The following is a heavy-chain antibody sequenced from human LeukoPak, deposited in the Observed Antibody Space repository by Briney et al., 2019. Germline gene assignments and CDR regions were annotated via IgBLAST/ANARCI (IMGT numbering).Heavy chain of an antibody. V-gene: IGHV3-23*01. CDR1: GFTFTSYS. CDR3: AKGGKWDVTPFDY. D-gene: IGHD1-26*01. J-gene: IGHJ4*02. CDR2: ISGGVGST. Sequence: GGSLRLSCEASGFTFTSYSMNWVRQAQGKGLEWVSTISGGVGSTYYADSVKGRFTISRDNSKNTLYLQVNSLRAEDTAVYYCAKGGKWDVTPFDYWGQGTLVTVSS.